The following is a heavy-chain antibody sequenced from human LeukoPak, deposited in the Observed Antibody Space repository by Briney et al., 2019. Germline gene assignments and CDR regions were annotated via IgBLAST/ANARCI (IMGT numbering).Heavy chain of an antibody. D-gene: IGHD3-16*01. CDR3: ARASMITFGFDP. Sequence: KPSETLSLSCTVSGVSISSYYWSWIRQPAGRGLEWIGSIYYSGSTYYNPSLKSRVTISVDTSKNQFSLKLSSVTAADTAVYYCARASMITFGFDPWGQGTLVTVSS. J-gene: IGHJ5*02. CDR2: IYYSGST. CDR1: GVSISSYY. V-gene: IGHV4-4*07.